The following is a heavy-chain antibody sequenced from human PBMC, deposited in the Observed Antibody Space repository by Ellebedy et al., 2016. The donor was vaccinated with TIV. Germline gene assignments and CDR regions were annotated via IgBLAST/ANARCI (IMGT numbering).Heavy chain of an antibody. V-gene: IGHV1-18*04. CDR1: GYTFTDYG. D-gene: IGHD6-6*01. CDR3: ARDRDIRSSSDFQH. Sequence: AASVKVSCKASGYTFTDYGITWLRQAPGQGLEWMGWIGTDMGNTNYAQKFRGRVTMTTDTSTTTGYMELRSLRSDVTALYYCARDRDIRSSSDFQHWGQGTLVTVSS. CDR2: IGTDMGNT. J-gene: IGHJ1*01.